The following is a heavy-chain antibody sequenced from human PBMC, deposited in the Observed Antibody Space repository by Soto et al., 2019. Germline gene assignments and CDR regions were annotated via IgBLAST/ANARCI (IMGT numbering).Heavy chain of an antibody. D-gene: IGHD3-10*01. CDR3: ARKGSERRSIAY. Sequence: SGPTLVNPTQTLTLTCTFSGFSLSTSGVGVGWIRQPPRKALERLALSYWDDYKHYRPSLKSRLTITKDTSKNQVVLTMTNMDRVDIATFYCARKGSERRSIAYWGRGTPVTVSS. J-gene: IGHJ4*02. V-gene: IGHV2-5*02. CDR1: GFSLSTSGVG. CDR2: SYWDDYK.